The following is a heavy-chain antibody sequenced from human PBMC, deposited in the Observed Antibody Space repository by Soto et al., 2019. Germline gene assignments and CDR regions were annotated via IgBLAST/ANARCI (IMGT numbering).Heavy chain of an antibody. CDR3: ARDWVVRGVIFGYNWFDP. D-gene: IGHD3-10*01. CDR1: GYTFTSYG. J-gene: IGHJ5*02. Sequence: GASVKVSCKASGYTFTSYGISWVRQAPGQGLEWMGWISAYNGNTNYAQKLQGRVTMTTDTSTSTAYMELRSLRSDDTAVYYCARDWVVRGVIFGYNWFDPWGQGTLVTVSS. V-gene: IGHV1-18*01. CDR2: ISAYNGNT.